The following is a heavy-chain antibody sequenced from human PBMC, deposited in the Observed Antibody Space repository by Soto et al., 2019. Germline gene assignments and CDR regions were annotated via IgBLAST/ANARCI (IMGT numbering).Heavy chain of an antibody. CDR1: GYTFTDYG. J-gene: IGHJ4*02. CDR2: ISAYTGNT. D-gene: IGHD2-2*01. V-gene: IGHV1-18*01. CDR3: ARGPESRSTAYFDY. Sequence: VSCKASGYTFTDYGITWVRQAPGQGLEWMGWISAYTGNTNYAQRVQGRVTMSTDTATNTAYLELRSLGSYDTAVYYCARGPESRSTAYFDYWGQGTLVTVSS.